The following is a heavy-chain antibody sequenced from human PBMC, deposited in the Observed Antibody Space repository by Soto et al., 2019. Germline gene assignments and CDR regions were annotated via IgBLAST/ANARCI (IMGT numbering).Heavy chain of an antibody. CDR3: ARKDKSGYFNRFDP. D-gene: IGHD3-22*01. CDR1: GYKFTSSW. CDR2: IFPSDSDT. Sequence: PGESLKISCRTSGYKFTSSWIAWVRQMPGKGLEWMGIIFPSDSDTRYSPSFQGQATISADRSTSTVFLQWASLKASDTAVYFCARKDKSGYFNRFDPWGQGTLVTVSS. J-gene: IGHJ5*02. V-gene: IGHV5-51*01.